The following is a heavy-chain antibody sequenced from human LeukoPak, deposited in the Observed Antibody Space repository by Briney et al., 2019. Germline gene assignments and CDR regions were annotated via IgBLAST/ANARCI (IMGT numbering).Heavy chain of an antibody. CDR2: ISSRGSVI. V-gene: IGHV3-21*01. D-gene: IGHD3-16*01. CDR1: GFTFSSYS. J-gene: IGHJ4*02. CDR3: ARDLGARGY. Sequence: GGSLRLSCAASGFTFSSYSMNWVRQAPGKGLEWVSSISSRGSVIYYADSVKGRFTISRDNANNSLYLQMNSLRADDTAVYYCARDLGARGYWGRGILVTVSS.